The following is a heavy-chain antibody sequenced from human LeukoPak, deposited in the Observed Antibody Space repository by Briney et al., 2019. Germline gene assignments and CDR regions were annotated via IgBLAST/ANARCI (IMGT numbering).Heavy chain of an antibody. CDR3: AKYYYDTSGYYPAFDL. CDR2: IISSGSRM. V-gene: IGHV3-48*02. D-gene: IGHD3-22*01. J-gene: IGHJ4*02. Sequence: GGSLRLSCAASGFTFNSYIMNWVRQAPGTGLEWVSSIISSGSRMYYANSVKGRFTISRDNAKNSLFLQMNALRDEDTAVYYCAKYYYDTSGYYPAFDLWGQGILVTVSS. CDR1: GFTFNSYI.